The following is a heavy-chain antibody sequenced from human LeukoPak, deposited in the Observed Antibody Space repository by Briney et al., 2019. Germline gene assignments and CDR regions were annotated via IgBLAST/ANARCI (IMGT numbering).Heavy chain of an antibody. CDR2: IIPIFGTA. Sequence: ASVKVSCKASGGTFSSYAISWVRQAPGQGLEWMGRIIPIFGTANYAQKFQGRVTITADESTSTAYMELSSLRSEDTAVYYCARSGCSGGSCYSVWFDPWGQGTLVTVSS. CDR1: GGTFSSYA. J-gene: IGHJ5*02. D-gene: IGHD2-15*01. V-gene: IGHV1-69*13. CDR3: ARSGCSGGSCYSVWFDP.